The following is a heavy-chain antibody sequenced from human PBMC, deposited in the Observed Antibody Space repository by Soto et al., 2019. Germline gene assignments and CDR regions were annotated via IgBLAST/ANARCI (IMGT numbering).Heavy chain of an antibody. V-gene: IGHV3-74*01. J-gene: IGHJ4*02. CDR3: ARVRNGDWYFDY. CDR2: INTDGSTP. D-gene: IGHD4-17*01. Sequence: EVQLVESGGGLVQPGGSLRLSCAASGFTFSNYWMHWVRQVPGTGLVWVSRINTDGSTPSYADSVKGRFTISRDNAKDTLYLQMNSLRAEDTAVYYCARVRNGDWYFDYWGQGTLVTISS. CDR1: GFTFSNYW.